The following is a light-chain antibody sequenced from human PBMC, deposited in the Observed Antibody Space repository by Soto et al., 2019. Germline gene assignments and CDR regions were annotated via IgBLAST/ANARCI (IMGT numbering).Light chain of an antibody. CDR2: GAS. Sequence: EIMMTQSPATLSVSPGERATLSCRASQSVSSNLAWYQQKPGQVPRLLIYGASTRATGIPARFSGSGSGTEFTLTISSLQSEDFAVYYCQQYNNWLWTFGQGTKVEIK. CDR3: QQYNNWLWT. V-gene: IGKV3-15*01. J-gene: IGKJ1*01. CDR1: QSVSSN.